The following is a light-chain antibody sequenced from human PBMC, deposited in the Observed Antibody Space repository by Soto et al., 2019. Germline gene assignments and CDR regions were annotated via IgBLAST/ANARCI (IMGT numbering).Light chain of an antibody. CDR3: QQYETFSGT. J-gene: IGKJ1*01. CDR2: DAS. V-gene: IGKV1-5*01. CDR1: QSVSGW. Sequence: DIQMTQSPSPLSASVGDTVTATCQASQSVSGWLAWFQQKTGEAPKLIIYDASALPRGVPSRFSGSGSGTKFSLTIASLQPDDFATYYCQQYETFSGTFGPGTKVDIK.